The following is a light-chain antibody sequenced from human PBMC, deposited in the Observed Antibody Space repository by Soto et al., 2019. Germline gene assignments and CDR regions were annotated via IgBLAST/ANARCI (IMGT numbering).Light chain of an antibody. CDR2: GAS. CDR3: QQYNGWPWT. V-gene: IGKV3-15*01. Sequence: EIVMAQSPATLSVSPGERATLSCRASQSLSFNLAWYQQKPGQAPRLLMYGASTRATDIPARFSGSGSGTEFTLTITGLQSEDFAVYYCQQYNGWPWTFGLGTKVDI. CDR1: QSLSFN. J-gene: IGKJ1*01.